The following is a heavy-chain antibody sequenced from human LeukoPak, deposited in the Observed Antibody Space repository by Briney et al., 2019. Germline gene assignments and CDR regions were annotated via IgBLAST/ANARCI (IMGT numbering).Heavy chain of an antibody. CDR1: QFSISYDW. D-gene: IGHD6-19*01. CDR3: VRGSGWFFGL. J-gene: IGHJ4*02. Sequence: GGSLRLSCAASQFSISYDWMHWVRQAPGKGLEWVASIKEDGRDIHYLDSVKGRFSISRDNAKNSLYLEMNTLRAEDTAVYYCVRGSGWFFGLWGQGSLITVPS. CDR2: IKEDGRDI. V-gene: IGHV3-7*01.